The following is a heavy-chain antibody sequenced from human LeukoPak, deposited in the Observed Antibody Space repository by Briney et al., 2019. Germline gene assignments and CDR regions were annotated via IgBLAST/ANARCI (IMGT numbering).Heavy chain of an antibody. CDR1: GGSISSYY. CDR3: ARARLYYDFWSGFS. Sequence: TSETLSLTCTVSGGSISSYYWSWIRQPPGKGLEWIGYIYYSGSTNYNPSLKSRVTISVDTSKNQFSLKLSSVTAADTAVYYCARARLYYDFWSGFSWGQGTLVTVSS. CDR2: IYYSGST. J-gene: IGHJ4*02. V-gene: IGHV4-59*01. D-gene: IGHD3-3*01.